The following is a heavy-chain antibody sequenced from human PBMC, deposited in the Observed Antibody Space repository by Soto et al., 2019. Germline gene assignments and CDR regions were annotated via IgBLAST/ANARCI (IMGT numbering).Heavy chain of an antibody. D-gene: IGHD6-13*01. CDR2: IWYDGSNK. CDR3: ARFTYSSSWYYYYYGMDV. V-gene: IGHV3-33*01. Sequence: GGSLRLSCAASGFTFSSYGIHWVRQAPGKGLEWVAVIWYDGSNKYYADSVKGRFTISRDNSKNTLYLQMNSLRAEDTAVYYCARFTYSSSWYYYYYGMDVWGQGTTVTVSS. CDR1: GFTFSSYG. J-gene: IGHJ6*02.